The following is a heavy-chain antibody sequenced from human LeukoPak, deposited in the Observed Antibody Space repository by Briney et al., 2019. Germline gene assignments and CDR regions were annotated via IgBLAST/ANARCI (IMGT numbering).Heavy chain of an antibody. D-gene: IGHD6-13*01. CDR1: GFTFSSYA. J-gene: IGHJ4*02. Sequence: GGSLRLSCAASGFTFSSYAMHWVRQAPGKGLEWVAVISYDGSNKYYADSVKGRFTISRDNSKNTLYLQMNSLRAEDTAVYYCAKDEAADYYFDYWGQGTLVTVSS. V-gene: IGHV3-30*04. CDR3: AKDEAADYYFDY. CDR2: ISYDGSNK.